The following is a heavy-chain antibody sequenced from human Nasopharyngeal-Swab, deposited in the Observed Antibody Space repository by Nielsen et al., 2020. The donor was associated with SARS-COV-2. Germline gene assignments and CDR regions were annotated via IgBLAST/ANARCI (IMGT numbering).Heavy chain of an antibody. V-gene: IGHV4-4*07. CDR3: ARDGGGYTGWFDP. J-gene: IGHJ5*02. D-gene: IGHD5-18*01. CDR1: GGSISSYY. CDR2: IYTSGST. Sequence: GSLRLSCTVSGGSISSYYWSWIRQPAGKGLEWIGRIYTSGSTNYNPSLKSQVTMSVDTSKNQFSLKLSSVTAADTAVYYCARDGGGYTGWFDPWGQGTLVTVSS.